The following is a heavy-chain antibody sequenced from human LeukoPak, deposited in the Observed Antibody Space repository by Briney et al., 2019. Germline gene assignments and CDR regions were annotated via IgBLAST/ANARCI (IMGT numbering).Heavy chain of an antibody. CDR2: VDYSGRP. Sequence: PSETLSLTCTVSGGSITNSDYFWGWIRQPPGKGLEWMGNVDYSGRPHRNPSLMGRVTIKADRSRNQFSLNLSSVTAADTAVYFCARLDASLAHLSGSFPDYWGQGALVTVSS. V-gene: IGHV4-39*01. J-gene: IGHJ4*02. CDR1: GGSITNSDYF. D-gene: IGHD3-10*01. CDR3: ARLDASLAHLSGSFPDY.